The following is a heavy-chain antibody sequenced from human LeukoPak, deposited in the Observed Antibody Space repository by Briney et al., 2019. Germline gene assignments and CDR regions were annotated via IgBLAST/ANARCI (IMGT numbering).Heavy chain of an antibody. J-gene: IGHJ4*02. D-gene: IGHD6-13*01. Sequence: ASETLSLTCTVSGGSISDYYWTWIRQSPGTGLEWIGYMDYSGSTAYNPSLKSRVTMSVDTSKKQISLNLTSVTAADTAVYYCARGSLGIAAHDSWGQGTLVTVSS. CDR3: ARGSLGIAAHDS. V-gene: IGHV4-59*12. CDR1: GGSISDYY. CDR2: MDYSGST.